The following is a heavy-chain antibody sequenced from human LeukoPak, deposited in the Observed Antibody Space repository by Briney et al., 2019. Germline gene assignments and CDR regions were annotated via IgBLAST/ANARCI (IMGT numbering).Heavy chain of an antibody. D-gene: IGHD6-19*01. V-gene: IGHV1-69*13. Sequence: ASVKVSCKASGGTFSSYAISWVRQAPGQGLEWMGGIIPIFGTANYAQKFQGRVTITADEYTSTAYMELSSLRSEDTAVYYCAKVPSSGWYRWFDPWGQGTLVTVSS. CDR2: IIPIFGTA. CDR1: GGTFSSYA. CDR3: AKVPSSGWYRWFDP. J-gene: IGHJ5*02.